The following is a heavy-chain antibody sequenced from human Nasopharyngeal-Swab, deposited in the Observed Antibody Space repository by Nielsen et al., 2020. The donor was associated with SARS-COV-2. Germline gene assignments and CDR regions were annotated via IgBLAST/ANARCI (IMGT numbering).Heavy chain of an antibody. V-gene: IGHV3-30*04. Sequence: GESLKISCAASGFTFSSYAMHWVRQDPGKGLERVAVISYDGSNKYYADSVKGRFTISRDNSKNTLYLQMNSLRAEDTAVYYCASSPGIAAPTGMDVWGQGTTVTVSS. D-gene: IGHD6-13*01. CDR3: ASSPGIAAPTGMDV. CDR2: ISYDGSNK. CDR1: GFTFSSYA. J-gene: IGHJ6*02.